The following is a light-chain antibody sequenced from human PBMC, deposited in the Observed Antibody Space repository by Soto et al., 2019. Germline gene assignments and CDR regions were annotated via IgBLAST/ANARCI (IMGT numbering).Light chain of an antibody. V-gene: IGLV4-69*01. J-gene: IGLJ3*02. Sequence: QPVLTQSPSASASLGASVKLTCSLNTGHSSNAIAWHQQQPGKGPRFLMKLNSDGSHIKGDGIPDRFSGSSSGAERYLTISSLQSEDEADYYCQTWDTGIRVFGGGTKLTVL. CDR2: LNSDGSH. CDR3: QTWDTGIRV. CDR1: TGHSSNA.